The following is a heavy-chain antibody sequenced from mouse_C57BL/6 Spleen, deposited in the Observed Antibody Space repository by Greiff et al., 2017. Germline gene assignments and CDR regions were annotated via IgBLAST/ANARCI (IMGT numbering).Heavy chain of an antibody. V-gene: IGHV1-64*01. CDR2: IHPNSGST. CDR1: GYTFTSSW. D-gene: IGHD1-1*01. Sequence: QVQLQQPGAELVKPGASVKLSCKASGYTFTSSWMHWVKQRPGQGLEWIGMIHPNSGSTNYNEKFKSKATLTVDKSSSTAYMQLSSLTSEDSAVYYCASMTTANYFDYWGQGTTLTVSS. CDR3: ASMTTANYFDY. J-gene: IGHJ2*01.